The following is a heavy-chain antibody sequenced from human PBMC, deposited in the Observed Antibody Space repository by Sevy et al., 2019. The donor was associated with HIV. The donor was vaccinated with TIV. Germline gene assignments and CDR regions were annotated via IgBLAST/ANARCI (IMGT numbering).Heavy chain of an antibody. J-gene: IGHJ4*02. CDR3: AGDKPQGVVIIPGSMWGGVDY. V-gene: IGHV1-18*01. Sequence: ASVKVSCKTFGYTFKTYGISWVRQAPGQGLEWMGWISAYSGDKNFAQKFQGRVTMTTDTSTSTAYMELSSLRSDDTAVYFCAGDKPQGVVIIPGSMWGGVDYWGQGTVVTVS. CDR1: GYTFKTYG. D-gene: IGHD2-2*01. CDR2: ISAYSGDK.